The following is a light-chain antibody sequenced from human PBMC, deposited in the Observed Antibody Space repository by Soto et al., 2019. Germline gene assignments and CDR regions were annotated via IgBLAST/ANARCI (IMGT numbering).Light chain of an antibody. V-gene: IGKV1-33*01. CDR3: QQFDNVPLT. CDR1: HDISNY. J-gene: IGKJ4*01. CDR2: DAS. Sequence: DIQMTQSPSSLSASVGDRVTITCQASHDISNYLNWYQQKPGKAPKLLIYDASKLGTGVPSRFTGSGSGTDFPFTISSRQPEDIATYYCQQFDNVPLTFGGGTKGEIK.